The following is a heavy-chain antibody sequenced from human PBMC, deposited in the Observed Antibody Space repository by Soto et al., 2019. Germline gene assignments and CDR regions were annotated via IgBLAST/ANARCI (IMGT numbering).Heavy chain of an antibody. CDR1: GFTFSAFA. D-gene: IGHD2-2*03. CDR3: AKMEGMDPWAYSFDY. V-gene: IGHV3-23*01. Sequence: EVQVLESGGVVVQPGGSLRLSCAATGFTFSAFAMSWVRQAPGKGLEWVSRIYGGGNGPHYADSVKGRVTISRDNSKNTLYLQMNSLRAEYTAVYYCAKMEGMDPWAYSFDYWGQGTLVTVSS. CDR2: IYGGGNGP. J-gene: IGHJ4*02.